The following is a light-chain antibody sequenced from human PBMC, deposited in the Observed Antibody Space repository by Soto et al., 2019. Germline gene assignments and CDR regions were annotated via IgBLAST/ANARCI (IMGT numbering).Light chain of an antibody. CDR3: SAWDDSLSGHVV. CDR1: SSNIGSNY. V-gene: IGLV1-47*01. CDR2: RNN. J-gene: IGLJ2*01. Sequence: QSVLTQPPSASGTPGQRVTISCSGSSSNIGSNYVYWYQQIPGTAPKLLMYRNNQRPSGVPDRFSGSKSGTSASLAIGGLRSEDEADYYCSAWDDSLSGHVVFGGGTKVTVL.